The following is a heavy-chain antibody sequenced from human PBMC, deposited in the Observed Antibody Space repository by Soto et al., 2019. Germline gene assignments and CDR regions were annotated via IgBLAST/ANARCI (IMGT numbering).Heavy chain of an antibody. CDR3: AKDRGGSWAFDY. J-gene: IGHJ4*02. D-gene: IGHD2-15*01. CDR2: IAYDGSFK. Sequence: QVQLVESGGGVVEPGRSLRLSCAASGFAFTTYNVHWVRQFPGKGPEWVAVIAYDGSFKTYADSVKGRFIVSRNNPKKMVFVDMNMLRNEDTAVYYCAKDRGGSWAFDYWGQGTLVTVTS. V-gene: IGHV3-30*18. CDR1: GFAFTTYN.